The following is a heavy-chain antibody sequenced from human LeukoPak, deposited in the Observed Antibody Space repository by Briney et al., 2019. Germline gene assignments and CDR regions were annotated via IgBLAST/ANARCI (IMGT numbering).Heavy chain of an antibody. CDR2: ISSSSSYI. D-gene: IGHD3-22*01. Sequence: GGSLRLAWAASGFTFSSYSMNWVRQAPGKGLEWVSSISSSSSYIYYADSVKGRFTISRDNAKNSLYLQMNSLRAEDTAVYYCARPGHDSSGYYPFDYWGQGTLVTVSS. CDR3: ARPGHDSSGYYPFDY. J-gene: IGHJ4*02. CDR1: GFTFSSYS. V-gene: IGHV3-21*01.